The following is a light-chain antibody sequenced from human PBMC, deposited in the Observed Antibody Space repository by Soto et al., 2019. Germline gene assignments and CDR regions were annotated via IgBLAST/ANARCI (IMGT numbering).Light chain of an antibody. J-gene: IGLJ1*01. CDR2: EAT. CDR1: SSDIGRYNF. Sequence: QSVLTQPASMSGSPGQSITISCTGTSSDIGRYNFVSWYQHHPGKAPKLIIYEATKRPSGVSYRFSGSKSGNTASLTISGLKVEDEADYYCCSSGGSPKYVFGSRTKVTV. CDR3: CSSGGSPKYV. V-gene: IGLV2-23*01.